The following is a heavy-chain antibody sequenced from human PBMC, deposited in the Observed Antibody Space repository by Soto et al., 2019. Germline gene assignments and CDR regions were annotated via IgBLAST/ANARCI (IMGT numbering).Heavy chain of an antibody. D-gene: IGHD3-3*01. V-gene: IGHV3-9*01. CDR1: GFTFDDYA. CDR2: ISWNSGSI. Sequence: GGSLRLSCAASGFTFDDYAMHWVRQAPGKGLEWVSGISWNSGSIGYADSVKGRFTISRDNAKNSLYLQMNSLRAEDTALYYCAKKIFGVVNYMDVWGKGTTVTVSS. CDR3: AKKIFGVVNYMDV. J-gene: IGHJ6*03.